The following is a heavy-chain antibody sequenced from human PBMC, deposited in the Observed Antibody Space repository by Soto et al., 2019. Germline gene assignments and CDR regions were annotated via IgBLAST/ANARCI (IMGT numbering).Heavy chain of an antibody. CDR3: DNKWYSSTVSACWRKRSSDP. D-gene: IGHD6-19*01. Sequence: APSKRLEWVAAIAFTGSATYYADSVKGRFTISRDNAKNSLYLQMSSLRDEDTVVYSGDNKWYSSTVSACWRKRSSDP. CDR2: IAFTGSAT. V-gene: IGHV3-48*02. J-gene: IGHJ5*02.